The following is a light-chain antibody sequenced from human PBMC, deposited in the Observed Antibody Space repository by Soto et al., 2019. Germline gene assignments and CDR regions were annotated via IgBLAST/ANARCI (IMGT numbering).Light chain of an antibody. CDR1: ESVSKY. CDR3: HQYGGSPQT. V-gene: IGKV3-20*01. Sequence: EIVLTQSQGTPAFSPGEGATLSCRDSESVSKYLAWYQQKPGQAPRLLIYGASSRATGIPDSFSGSGSGTDFTLAISRLAPEDFAVYYCHQYGGSPQTFGQGTKVDSK. J-gene: IGKJ1*01. CDR2: GAS.